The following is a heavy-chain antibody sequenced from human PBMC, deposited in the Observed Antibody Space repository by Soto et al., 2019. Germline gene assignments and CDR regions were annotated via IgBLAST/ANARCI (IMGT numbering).Heavy chain of an antibody. V-gene: IGHV4-4*07. J-gene: IGHJ5*02. CDR3: ARSSGFYSRNWFDP. Sequence: ETLSLTCTVSGGSISSYYWSWIRQPAGKGLEWVGRIYTSGSTNYNPSLKSRVTMSVDTSKNQFSLKLSSVTAADTAVYYCARSSGFYSRNWFDPWGQGTLVTVSS. D-gene: IGHD6-19*01. CDR2: IYTSGST. CDR1: GGSISSYY.